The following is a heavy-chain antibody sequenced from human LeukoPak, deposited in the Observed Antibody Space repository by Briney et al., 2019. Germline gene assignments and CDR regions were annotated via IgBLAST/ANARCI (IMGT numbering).Heavy chain of an antibody. CDR2: ISGSGVST. J-gene: IGHJ4*02. Sequence: GGSLRLSCAPSGFTFSTYAMNGVRQAPGKGLEWVSGISGSGVSTYYADSVRGRFTITRDNSKNTLFLQMNRLRAEDTDVYYCAKDWGMGDQLLRIDYWGQGTLVTVSS. CDR3: AKDWGMGDQLLRIDY. V-gene: IGHV3-23*01. CDR1: GFTFSTYA. D-gene: IGHD2-2*01.